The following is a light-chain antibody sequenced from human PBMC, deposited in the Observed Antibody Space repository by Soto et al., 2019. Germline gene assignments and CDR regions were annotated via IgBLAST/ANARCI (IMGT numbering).Light chain of an antibody. CDR3: QEYNSYWT. CDR1: QSIGTW. Sequence: DIQMTQSPSTLSASVGDRVTITCRASQSIGTWLAWYQQKPGKAPKVLIYDASSLESGVPSRFSGSGSGTEFTLTISSLQPDDFATYFCQEYNSYWTFAQGTRWIS. J-gene: IGKJ1*01. V-gene: IGKV1-5*01. CDR2: DAS.